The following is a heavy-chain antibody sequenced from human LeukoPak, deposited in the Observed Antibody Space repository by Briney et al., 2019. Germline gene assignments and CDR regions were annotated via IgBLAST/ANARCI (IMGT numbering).Heavy chain of an antibody. CDR3: ARDGVAARGSFDY. CDR1: GGTFSSYA. CDR2: IIPIFGTA. J-gene: IGHJ4*02. V-gene: IGHV1-69*13. Sequence: ASVKVSRKASGGTFSSYAISWVRQAPGQGLEWMGGIIPIFGTANYAQTFQGRVTITADESTNTAYMELSSLRSEDTAVYYCARDGVAARGSFDYWGQGTLVAVSS. D-gene: IGHD6-6*01.